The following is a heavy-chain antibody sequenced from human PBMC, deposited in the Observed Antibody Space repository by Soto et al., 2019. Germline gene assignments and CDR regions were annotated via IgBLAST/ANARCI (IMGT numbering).Heavy chain of an antibody. Sequence: EVQLVESGGGLVQPGRSLRLSCAASGFTFDDYAMHWVRQAPGKGLEWVSGISWNSGSIGYADSVKGRFTISRDNAKNSLYLQMNSLRAEDTALYYCAKDIGMVRGVILNRFDFWGQGTLVTVSS. D-gene: IGHD3-10*01. V-gene: IGHV3-9*01. CDR2: ISWNSGSI. CDR1: GFTFDDYA. CDR3: AKDIGMVRGVILNRFDF. J-gene: IGHJ4*02.